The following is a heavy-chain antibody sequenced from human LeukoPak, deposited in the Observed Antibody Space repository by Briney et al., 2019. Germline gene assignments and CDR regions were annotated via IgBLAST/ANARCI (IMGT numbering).Heavy chain of an antibody. V-gene: IGHV4-39*07. CDR2: IYYSGST. CDR1: GGSISSSSYY. J-gene: IGHJ4*02. D-gene: IGHD3-16*02. CDR3: ARGGNDYVWGSYRYGYFDY. Sequence: SETLSLTCTVSGGSISSSSYYWGWNRQPPGKGLEWIGSIYYSGSTYYNPSLKSRVTISVDTSKNQFSLKLSSVTAADTAVYYCARGGNDYVWGSYRYGYFDYWGQGTLVTVSS.